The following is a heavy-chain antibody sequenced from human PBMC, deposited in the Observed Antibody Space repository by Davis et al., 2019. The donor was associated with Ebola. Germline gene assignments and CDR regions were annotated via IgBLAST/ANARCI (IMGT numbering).Heavy chain of an antibody. Sequence: AASVKVSCKASGYTFTSYYMHWVRQAPGQGLEWMGRIIPILGIANYAQKFQGRVTITADKSTSTAYMELSSLRSEDTAVYYCARAEGYDSSGYYPYYFDYWGQGTLVTVSS. CDR2: IIPILGIA. CDR1: GYTFTSYY. J-gene: IGHJ4*02. V-gene: IGHV1-69*04. CDR3: ARAEGYDSSGYYPYYFDY. D-gene: IGHD3-22*01.